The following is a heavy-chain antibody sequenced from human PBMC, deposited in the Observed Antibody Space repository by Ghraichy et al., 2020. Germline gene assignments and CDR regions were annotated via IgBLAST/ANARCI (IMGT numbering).Heavy chain of an antibody. CDR2: ITGSGGST. V-gene: IGHV3-23*01. J-gene: IGHJ4*02. CDR3: AKSLKVGATYSVSDY. D-gene: IGHD1-26*01. Sequence: GGSLRLSCAASGFTFSTYAMSWVRQAPGKGLEWVSAITGSGGSTYDADSVKGRFTISRDNSKNTLYLQVNSLRAEDTAVYYCAKSLKVGATYSVSDYWGQGTLVTVSS. CDR1: GFTFSTYA.